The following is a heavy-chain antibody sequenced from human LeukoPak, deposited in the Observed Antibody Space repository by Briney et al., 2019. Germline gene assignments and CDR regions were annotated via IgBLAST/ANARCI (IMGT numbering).Heavy chain of an antibody. V-gene: IGHV3-33*01. CDR2: IWYGGSNL. D-gene: IGHD6-19*01. CDR3: ARDLKYSSGWYGTSNYCAMDV. Sequence: PGGSLRLSCAASGFTFSIYGMHWLRQAPGEGLEGVADIWYGGSNLYYADSVKGRFTISRDNSQNTLYLQMTSLRAEDTAVYYCARDLKYSSGWYGTSNYCAMDVWGQGATVTVSS. CDR1: GFTFSIYG. J-gene: IGHJ6*02.